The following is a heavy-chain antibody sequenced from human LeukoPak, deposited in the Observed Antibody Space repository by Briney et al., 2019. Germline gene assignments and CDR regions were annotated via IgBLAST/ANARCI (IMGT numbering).Heavy chain of an antibody. CDR2: IYYSGST. D-gene: IGHD6-19*01. CDR3: ARDCIAVANYYMDV. CDR1: GGSISSSSYY. J-gene: IGHJ6*03. Sequence: SETLSLTCTVSGGSISSSSYYWGWIRQPPGKGLEWIGSIYYSGSTYYNPSLKSRVTISVDTSKNQFSLKLSSVTAADTTVYYCARDCIAVANYYMDVWGKGTRSPSP. V-gene: IGHV4-39*01.